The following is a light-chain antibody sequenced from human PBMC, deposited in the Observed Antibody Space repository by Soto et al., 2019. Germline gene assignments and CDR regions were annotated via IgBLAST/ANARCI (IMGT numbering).Light chain of an antibody. Sequence: EIVLTQSPGTLYFSPRERATLSCRASQTVNYNLLALYQQRPGQDPRLLTYYASRRAPGIPDRFIDGGSGTDFTLTISSLEPEDIAVYHCQHFGTSQPTFDGGNKVQIK. CDR1: QTVNYNL. V-gene: IGKV3-20*01. CDR2: YAS. CDR3: QHFGTSQPT. J-gene: IGKJ4*01.